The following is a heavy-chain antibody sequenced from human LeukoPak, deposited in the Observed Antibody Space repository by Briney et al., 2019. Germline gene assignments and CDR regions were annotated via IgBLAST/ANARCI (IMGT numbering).Heavy chain of an antibody. D-gene: IGHD3-22*01. CDR2: INPSGGST. V-gene: IGHV1-46*01. J-gene: IGHJ4*02. CDR3: ARDPVYYDSSGYYHYFDY. CDR1: GYTFTSYY. Sequence: ASVKVSCKASGYTFTSYYMHWVRQAPGQGLEWMGIINPSGGSTSYAQKFQGRVTMTRDMSTSTVYMELSSLRSEDTAVYYCARDPVYYDSSGYYHYFDYWGQGTLVTVSS.